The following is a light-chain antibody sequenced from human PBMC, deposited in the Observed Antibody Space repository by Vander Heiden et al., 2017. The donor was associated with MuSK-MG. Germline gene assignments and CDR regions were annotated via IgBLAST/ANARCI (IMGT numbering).Light chain of an antibody. CDR1: SSNIGAGYD. CDR3: QYYDSSLYWV. J-gene: IGLJ3*02. CDR2: GNS. Sequence: QSVLTQPPSVSGAPGQRVTISCTGSSSNIGAGYDVQWYQQLPEKAPKLLIYGNSNRPSGVPDRFSGSKSGTSASLAITGLQAEDDADYYCQYYDSSLYWVFGGGTKLTVL. V-gene: IGLV1-40*01.